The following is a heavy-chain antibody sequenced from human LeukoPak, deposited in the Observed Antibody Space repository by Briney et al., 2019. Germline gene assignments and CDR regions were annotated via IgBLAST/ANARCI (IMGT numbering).Heavy chain of an antibody. D-gene: IGHD3-3*01. CDR1: GGSFSGYY. CDR3: ARSSRYYDFWSGYYIVPEYFQH. Sequence: PSETLSRTCAVYGGSFSGYYWSWIRQPPGKGLEWIGEINHSGSTNYNPSLKSRVTISVDTSENQFSLKLSSVPAADTAVYYCARSSRYYDFWSGYYIVPEYFQHWGQGTLVTVSS. CDR2: INHSGST. J-gene: IGHJ1*01. V-gene: IGHV4-34*01.